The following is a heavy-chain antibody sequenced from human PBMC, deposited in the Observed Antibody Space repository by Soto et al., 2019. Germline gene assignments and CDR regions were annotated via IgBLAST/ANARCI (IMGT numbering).Heavy chain of an antibody. CDR1: GFTFDDYA. CDR2: ISWNSGSI. Sequence: DVQLVESGGGLVQPGRSLRLSCAASGFTFDDYAMHWVRQAPGKGLEWVSGISWNSGSIGYADSVKGRFTISRDNAKNSLYLQMNSLRAEDTALYYCAKDSGSGSYYNVNLDYWGQGTLVTVSS. V-gene: IGHV3-9*01. J-gene: IGHJ4*02. CDR3: AKDSGSGSYYNVNLDY. D-gene: IGHD3-10*01.